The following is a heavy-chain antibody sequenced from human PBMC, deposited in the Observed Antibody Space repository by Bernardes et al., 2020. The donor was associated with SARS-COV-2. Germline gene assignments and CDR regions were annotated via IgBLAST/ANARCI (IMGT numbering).Heavy chain of an antibody. Sequence: GGSLRLSCAASGFNFRDYNIHWVRQAPGKGLEWVAVISSDGATIYYAASVKGRFTVSRDNSNNTLSLQMNGLRPNDTAIYFCAKEKSIKERYGMDVWGQGTAVNVSS. CDR2: ISSDGATI. CDR1: GFNFRDYN. V-gene: IGHV3-30*18. J-gene: IGHJ6*02. D-gene: IGHD3-10*01. CDR3: AKEKSIKERYGMDV.